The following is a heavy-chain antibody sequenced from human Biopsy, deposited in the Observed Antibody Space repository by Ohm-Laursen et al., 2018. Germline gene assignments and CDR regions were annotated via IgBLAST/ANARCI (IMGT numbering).Heavy chain of an antibody. CDR3: ARAVAGTGGVFDS. CDR2: TNPSGGST. Sequence: SVKVSCKASGYTFTGYHVHWVRQAPGQGLEWMASTNPSGGSTTYAQRFQGRPIMTRDTSTSSIYMELSSLRSEDTAIYFCARAVAGTGGVFDSWGQGTLVTVSS. J-gene: IGHJ4*02. D-gene: IGHD6-19*01. V-gene: IGHV1-46*01. CDR1: GYTFTGYH.